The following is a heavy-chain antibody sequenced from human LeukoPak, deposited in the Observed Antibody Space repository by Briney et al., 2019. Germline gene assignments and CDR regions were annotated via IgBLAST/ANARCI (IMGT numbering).Heavy chain of an antibody. CDR3: ARRWNYGRNYYIDV. Sequence: PSETLSLTCAVYGGSFSNYYWSWIRQPPGKGLEWIGEINDSGRINYNPSLMSRVTVSVDTSKNQFSLRLTSVTATDTAVYYCARRWNYGRNYYIDVWGNGAAVSVSS. D-gene: IGHD1-7*01. CDR2: INDSGRI. V-gene: IGHV4-34*01. CDR1: GGSFSNYY. J-gene: IGHJ6*03.